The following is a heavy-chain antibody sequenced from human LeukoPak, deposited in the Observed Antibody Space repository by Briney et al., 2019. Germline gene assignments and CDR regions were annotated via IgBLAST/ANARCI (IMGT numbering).Heavy chain of an antibody. CDR3: AKDRTYYDILTAFDGGSGAFDI. Sequence: PGGSLRLSCAASGFTFDDYAMHWVRQAPGKGLEWVSGISWNSGSIGYADSVKGRFTISRDNAKNSLYLQMNSLRAEDTALYYCAKDRTYYDILTAFDGGSGAFDIWGQGTMVTVSS. D-gene: IGHD3-9*01. CDR1: GFTFDDYA. V-gene: IGHV3-9*01. CDR2: ISWNSGSI. J-gene: IGHJ3*02.